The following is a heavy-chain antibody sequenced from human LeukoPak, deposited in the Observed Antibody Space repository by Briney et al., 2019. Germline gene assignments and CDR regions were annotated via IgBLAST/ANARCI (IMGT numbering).Heavy chain of an antibody. D-gene: IGHD6-19*01. J-gene: IGHJ4*02. CDR1: GXTFSSYG. CDR3: ARGKEKWLDHFDY. CDR2: ISTTSSTI. Sequence: GGSLRLSCEASGXTFSSYGMNWVRQAPGKGLEWVSYISTTSSTIYYTDSVKGRFTMSRDNAKSSLYLQMDSLRDEDTAVYYCARGKEKWLDHFDYWGQGTLVTVSS. V-gene: IGHV3-48*02.